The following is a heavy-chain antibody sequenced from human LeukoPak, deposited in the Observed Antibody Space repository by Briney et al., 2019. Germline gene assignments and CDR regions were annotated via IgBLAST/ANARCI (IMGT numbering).Heavy chain of an antibody. CDR1: GLSINLFS. CDR3: ARHAKPGSVTDNWFDP. J-gene: IGHJ5*02. V-gene: IGHV4-59*08. CDR2: IYYSGST. D-gene: IGHD2-21*02. Sequence: PSETLSRTCSVSGLSINLFSWSWLRQPPGKGLEWIGYIYYSGSTNYNPSLKSRVTISVDTSKNQFSLKLSSVTAADTAVYYCARHAKPGSVTDNWFDPWGQGTLVTVSS.